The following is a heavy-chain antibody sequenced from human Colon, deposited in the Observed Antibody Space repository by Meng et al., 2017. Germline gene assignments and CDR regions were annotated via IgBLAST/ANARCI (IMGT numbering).Heavy chain of an antibody. V-gene: IGHV4-30-2*01. J-gene: IGHJ4*02. D-gene: IGHD6-13*01. Sequence: QLQLQESGSGLVKPLETLSLTCAVSGGSISSAANSWSWIRQPPGKGLEWIGYIYHSGSTYYNPSLKSRVTISVDRSKNQFSLKLSSVTAADTAVYYCARRGSSWYFDSWGQGALVTVSS. CDR3: ARRGSSWYFDS. CDR2: IYHSGST. CDR1: GGSISSAANS.